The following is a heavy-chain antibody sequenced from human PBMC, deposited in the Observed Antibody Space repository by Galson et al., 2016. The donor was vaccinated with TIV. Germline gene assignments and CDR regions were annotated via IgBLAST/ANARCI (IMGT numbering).Heavy chain of an antibody. V-gene: IGHV3-15*01. CDR1: GFTFSKAW. D-gene: IGHD2-2*01. J-gene: IGHJ4*02. Sequence: SLRLSCAASGFTFSKAWMSWVRQAPGKGLEWVGRIKSTIDGGTTAYAASVKDRFSISRDDSKNTVFLQMNSLKTEDTAVYFCTSDLGYCISTSCSLGPDYWGQGTPVTVSS. CDR3: TSDLGYCISTSCSLGPDY. CDR2: IKSTIDGGTT.